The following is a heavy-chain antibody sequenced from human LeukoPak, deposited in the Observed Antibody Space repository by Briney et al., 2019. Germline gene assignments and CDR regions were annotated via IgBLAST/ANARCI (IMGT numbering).Heavy chain of an antibody. CDR1: GFTFSSYS. D-gene: IGHD3-22*01. J-gene: IGHJ3*02. V-gene: IGHV3-21*01. CDR2: ISSSSSYI. CDR3: ARADTMLVVAAAFDI. Sequence: PGGSLRLSCAASGFTFSSYSMNWVRQAPGKGLEWVSSISSSSSYIYYADSVKGRFTISRDNAKNSLYLQMNSLRAEDTAVYYCARADTMLVVAAAFDIWGQGTMVTVSS.